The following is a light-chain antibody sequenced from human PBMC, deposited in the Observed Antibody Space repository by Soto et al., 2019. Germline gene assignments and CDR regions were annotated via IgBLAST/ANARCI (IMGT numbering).Light chain of an antibody. CDR3: QQRTNWPLT. J-gene: IGKJ4*02. V-gene: IGKV3-11*01. CDR1: QSVSSY. CDR2: DVS. Sequence: EIVLTQSPATLSLSPGERATLSCRARQSVSSYLAWYQQKPGQAPRLLIYDVSNRATGIPARFSGSGSETDFTLTISSLEPEDFAVYHCQQRTNWPLTFGGGTKVEIK.